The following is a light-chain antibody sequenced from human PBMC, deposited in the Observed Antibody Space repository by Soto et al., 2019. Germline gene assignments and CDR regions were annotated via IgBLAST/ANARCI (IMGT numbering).Light chain of an antibody. CDR1: QSFSSHF. CDR3: QHFGSSRRT. V-gene: IGKV3-20*01. J-gene: IGKJ1*01. Sequence: VLRQSPSTLSLSPGDRATLSCRASQSFSSHFLAWYQQKPGQAPRLLIHGTSSRATGIPDRFSGSGSGTDFTLTINSLEPEDFAVYYCQHFGSSRRTFGQGTKVDIK. CDR2: GTS.